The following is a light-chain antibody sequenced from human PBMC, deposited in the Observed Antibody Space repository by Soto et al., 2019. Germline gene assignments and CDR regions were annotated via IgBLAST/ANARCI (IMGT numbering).Light chain of an antibody. CDR1: SSDVGGYNY. CDR2: EVS. J-gene: IGLJ1*01. V-gene: IGLV2-14*01. CDR3: SSYTTTNTYV. Sequence: VLTQPASMSGSPGQSITISCTGTSSDVGGYNYVSWYQQHPGKAPKLMIYEVSNRPAGVSNRFSGSKSGNTASLTISGLQAEDEADYYCSSYTTTNTYVFGTGTKVTVL.